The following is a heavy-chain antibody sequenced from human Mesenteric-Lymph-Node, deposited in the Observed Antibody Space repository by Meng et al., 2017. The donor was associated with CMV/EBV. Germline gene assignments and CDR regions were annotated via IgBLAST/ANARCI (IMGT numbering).Heavy chain of an antibody. J-gene: IGHJ5*02. Sequence: SETLSLTCSVSGYSITSNYYWAWIRQPPGEGLEWIASMYHNLATYYNPSLKSRVTISLDTSKNHFSLELSSVTAADTAVYYCARGGSWFDPWGQGTLVTVSS. CDR3: ARGGSWFDP. V-gene: IGHV4-38-2*02. CDR1: GYSITSNYY. CDR2: MYHNLAT.